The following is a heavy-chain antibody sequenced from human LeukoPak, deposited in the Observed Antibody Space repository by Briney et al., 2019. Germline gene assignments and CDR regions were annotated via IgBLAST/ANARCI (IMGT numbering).Heavy chain of an antibody. CDR2: TSDRGDYT. J-gene: IGHJ1*01. V-gene: IGHV3-23*01. D-gene: IGHD4-17*01. CDR1: GFTFSSYS. Sequence: GGSLRLSCAASGFTFSSYSMSWVRQAPGKGLEWVSGTSDRGDYTYYADSVKGRFTISRDNAKNTLSLHMNNLRDEDTAMYYCTRISGIAVTWGQGTLVVVSP. CDR3: TRISGIAVT.